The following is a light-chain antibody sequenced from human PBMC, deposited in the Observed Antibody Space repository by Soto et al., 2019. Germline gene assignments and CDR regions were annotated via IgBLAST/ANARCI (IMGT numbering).Light chain of an antibody. CDR3: QQYSVYPMT. V-gene: IGKV1-16*01. CDR1: QDINKY. Sequence: DIQMTQSPSSLSASVGDRITITCRASQDINKYLTWFQQKPGKAPKSLISGASTLQSGVPSRFSGSGSGTAFTLTISSLQPDDFGTYYCQQYSVYPMTFAQGTRLESK. J-gene: IGKJ5*01. CDR2: GAS.